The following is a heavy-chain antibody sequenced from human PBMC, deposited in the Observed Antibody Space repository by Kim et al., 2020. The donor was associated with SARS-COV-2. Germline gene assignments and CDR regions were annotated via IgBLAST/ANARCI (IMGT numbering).Heavy chain of an antibody. D-gene: IGHD2-2*01. CDR3: TTVSMH. CDR1: GIPFSNAW. CDR2: IKSKTDGGTA. J-gene: IGHJ4*02. V-gene: IGHV3-15*01. Sequence: GGSLRLSCAVSGIPFSNAWFNWVRQSPGKGLEWVGRIKSKTDGGTADLAAPVKGRFAISRDDSKNTLSLLMNNVETDDSAVYYCTTVSMHWGQGTLVTVS.